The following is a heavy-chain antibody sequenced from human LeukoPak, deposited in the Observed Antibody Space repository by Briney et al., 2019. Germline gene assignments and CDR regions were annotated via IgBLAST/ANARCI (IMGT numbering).Heavy chain of an antibody. CDR3: ARYYGSGSYYNIHFDY. CDR1: GFTVSSNY. V-gene: IGHV3-66*01. D-gene: IGHD3-10*01. CDR2: IYSGGST. J-gene: IGHJ4*02. Sequence: PGGSLRLSCAASGFTVSSNYMSWVRQAPGKGLEWVSVIYSGGSTFYADSVKDRFIISRDNSRNTLYLQLNSLSAEDTAAYYCARYYGSGSYYNIHFDYWGQGTLVTVSS.